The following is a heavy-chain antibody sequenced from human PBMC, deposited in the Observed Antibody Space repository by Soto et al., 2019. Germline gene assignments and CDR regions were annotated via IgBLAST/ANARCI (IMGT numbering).Heavy chain of an antibody. J-gene: IGHJ6*01. CDR3: ARDQEHSWEHYGMDV. V-gene: IGHV1-18*04. D-gene: IGHD1-26*01. CDR2: ISAYNGDT. Sequence: ASVKVSSKASGYPFTSYGISWVRPAPRNRIGWLRRISAYNGDTTESQKLHGRVTMTTDPSTRRAYMDLRRLRSDDTALYYRARDQEHSWEHYGMDVWRKGTTVTVCS. CDR1: GYPFTSYG.